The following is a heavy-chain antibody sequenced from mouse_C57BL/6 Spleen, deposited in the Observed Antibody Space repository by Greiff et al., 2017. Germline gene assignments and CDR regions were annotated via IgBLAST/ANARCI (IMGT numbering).Heavy chain of an antibody. CDR2: INPSSGYT. CDR3: ARRVSDDSYAMDY. D-gene: IGHD2-10*02. J-gene: IGHJ4*01. V-gene: IGHV1-7*01. Sequence: QVQLQQSGAELAKPGASVKLSCKASGYTFTSYWMHWVKQRPGQGLEWIGYINPSSGYTKYNQKFKDKATLTADKSSSTAYMQLSSLTYEDSAVYYCARRVSDDSYAMDYWGQGTSGTVSS. CDR1: GYTFTSYW.